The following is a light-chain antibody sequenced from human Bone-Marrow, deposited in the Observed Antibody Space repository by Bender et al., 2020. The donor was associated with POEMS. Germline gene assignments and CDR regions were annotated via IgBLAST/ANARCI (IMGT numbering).Light chain of an antibody. V-gene: IGLV9-49*01. J-gene: IGLJ3*02. CDR3: GADHGSGSNFVWV. CDR2: VATGGIVG. Sequence: PSVSASLGASFTLTHTRGSGYSNSKVDWNRQRPGEGPRFVMRVATGGIVGSTGDGIPDQFSVLGSALNRFLTIGTFQGDDESDFHCGADHGSGSNFVWVFGGGTKLPVL. CDR1: SGYSNSK.